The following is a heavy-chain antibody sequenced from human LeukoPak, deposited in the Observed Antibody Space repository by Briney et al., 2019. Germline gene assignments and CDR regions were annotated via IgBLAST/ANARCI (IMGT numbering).Heavy chain of an antibody. D-gene: IGHD4-11*01. V-gene: IGHV4-39*01. J-gene: IGHJ4*02. CDR3: ARHSGSTVTTDSDY. CDR1: GGSISSSSYY. Sequence: PSETLSLTCTVSGGSISSSSYYWGWIRQPPGKGLEWIGSFYYTGSTYYNPSLKNRVTISVDTSKNQFSLKLSSVTAADTAVYYCARHSGSTVTTDSDYWGQGTLVTVSS. CDR2: FYYTGST.